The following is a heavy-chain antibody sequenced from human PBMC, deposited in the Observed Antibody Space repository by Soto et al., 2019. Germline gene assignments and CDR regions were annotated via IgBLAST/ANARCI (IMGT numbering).Heavy chain of an antibody. V-gene: IGHV3-23*01. CDR3: AKNQGVELVPLATVDWFDP. J-gene: IGHJ5*02. CDR2: ISAIGGNI. CDR1: GFNFMRYA. Sequence: GGSLRLSCASSGFNFMRYAMGWVRQAPGKGLEWVSVISAIGGNIHYVDSVKGRFTISRDNSKSTVYLELNNLSAEDTAVYHCAKNQGVELVPLATVDWFDPWGQGILVTVSS. D-gene: IGHD1-26*01.